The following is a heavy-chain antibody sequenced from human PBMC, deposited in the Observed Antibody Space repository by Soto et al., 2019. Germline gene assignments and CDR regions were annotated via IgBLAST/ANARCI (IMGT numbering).Heavy chain of an antibody. CDR2: ISGSGGST. J-gene: IGHJ6*02. D-gene: IGHD2-2*01. Sequence: GSLRLSCADSGFTFSSYAMSWVRQAPGKGLEWVSAISGSGGSTYYADSVKGRFTISRDNSKNTLYLQMNSLRAEDTAVYYCAKLSGPAPIANYYGMDVWGQGTTVTVSS. CDR1: GFTFSSYA. V-gene: IGHV3-23*01. CDR3: AKLSGPAPIANYYGMDV.